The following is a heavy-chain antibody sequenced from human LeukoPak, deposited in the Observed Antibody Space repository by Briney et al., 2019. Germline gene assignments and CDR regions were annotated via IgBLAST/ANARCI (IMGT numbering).Heavy chain of an antibody. CDR2: INHSGST. J-gene: IGHJ5*02. Sequence: SETLSLTCAVYGGSFSGYYWSWIRQPPGKGLEWIGEINHSGSTNYNPSLKSRVTISVDTSKDQFSLKLSSVTAADTAVYYCARGRVLLWFGELSLVFAGNLYWFDPWGQGTLVTVSS. CDR1: GGSFSGYY. D-gene: IGHD3-10*01. V-gene: IGHV4-34*01. CDR3: ARGRVLLWFGELSLVFAGNLYWFDP.